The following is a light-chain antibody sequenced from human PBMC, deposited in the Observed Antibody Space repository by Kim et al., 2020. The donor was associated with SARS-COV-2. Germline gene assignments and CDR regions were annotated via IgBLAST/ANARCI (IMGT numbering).Light chain of an antibody. CDR1: SSDVGGYNY. J-gene: IGLJ2*01. CDR2: EVS. V-gene: IGLV2-8*01. CDR3: SSYAGSNNVI. Sequence: QSVLTQPPSASGSPGQSVTISCTGTSSDVGGYNYVSWYQQHPGQAPKPMIYEVSKRPSGVPDRFSGSKSGNTASLTVSGLQAEDEADYYCSSYAGSNNVIFGGGTQLTVL.